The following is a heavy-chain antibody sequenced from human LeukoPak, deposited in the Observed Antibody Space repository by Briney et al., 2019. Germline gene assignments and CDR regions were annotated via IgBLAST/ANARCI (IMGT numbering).Heavy chain of an antibody. D-gene: IGHD1-1*01. J-gene: IGHJ3*02. CDR3: AKGKYKSGGALDI. CDR1: GFTFSSYA. Sequence: GGSLRLSXAASGFTFSSYAMSWVRQAPGKGLEWVSAISGSGGSTYYADSVKGRFTISRDNSKNTLYLQMNSLRAEDTAVYYCAKGKYKSGGALDIWGQGTMVTVSS. CDR2: ISGSGGST. V-gene: IGHV3-23*01.